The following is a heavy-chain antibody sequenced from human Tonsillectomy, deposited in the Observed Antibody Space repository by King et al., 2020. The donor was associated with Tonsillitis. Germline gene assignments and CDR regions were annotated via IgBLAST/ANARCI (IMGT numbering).Heavy chain of an antibody. CDR1: GFTFSTYS. Sequence: VQLVESGGGLVKPGGSLRLSCAASGFTFSTYSMSWVRQAPGKGLEWVSSIRSSSSYIYYADSVKGRFTISRDNAKNSLYLQMNSLRGEDTAVYYCARREHFDFLGDYWGQGTPVSVSS. D-gene: IGHD3-3*01. V-gene: IGHV3-21*01. J-gene: IGHJ4*02. CDR2: IRSSSSYI. CDR3: ARREHFDFLGDY.